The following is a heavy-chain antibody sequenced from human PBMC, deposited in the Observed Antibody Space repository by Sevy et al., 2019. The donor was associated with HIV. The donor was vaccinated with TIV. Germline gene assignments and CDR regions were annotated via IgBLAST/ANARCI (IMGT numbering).Heavy chain of an antibody. CDR1: GGTFSSYA. D-gene: IGHD3-10*01. J-gene: IGHJ3*02. CDR3: ARVLNPITMIRGVIIPVGGAFDI. V-gene: IGHV1-69*13. Sequence: ASVKVSCKASGGTFSSYAISWVRQAPGQGLEWMGGIIPIFGTANYAQKFQGRVTITADESTSTGYMELRSLRSEDTAVYYCARVLNPITMIRGVIIPVGGAFDIWCQGTMVTVSS. CDR2: IIPIFGTA.